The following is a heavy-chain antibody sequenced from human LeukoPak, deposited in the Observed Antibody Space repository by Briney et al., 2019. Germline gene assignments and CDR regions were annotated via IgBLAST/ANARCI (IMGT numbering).Heavy chain of an antibody. Sequence: SETLSLTCTVSGGSISSHYWSWIRQPPGKGLEWIEYIYYSGSTNYNPSLKSRVTISVDTSKNQFSLKLSSVTAADTAVYYCARVHTIFGVVDYWGQGTLVTVSS. J-gene: IGHJ4*02. CDR1: GGSISSHY. CDR3: ARVHTIFGVVDY. D-gene: IGHD3-3*01. CDR2: IYYSGST. V-gene: IGHV4-59*11.